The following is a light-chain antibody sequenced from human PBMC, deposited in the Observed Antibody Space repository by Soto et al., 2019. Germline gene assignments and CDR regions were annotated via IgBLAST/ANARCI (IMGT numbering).Light chain of an antibody. Sequence: QSALTQPASVSGSPGQSITISCTGTSSDVGGYNYVSWYQQQPDKAPKLMIYEVSNRPSGVSNRFSGSKSGNTASLTISGLQAEDEDDYYCTSYTTSSTHWVFGGGTKLTVL. J-gene: IGLJ3*02. V-gene: IGLV2-14*01. CDR2: EVS. CDR1: SSDVGGYNY. CDR3: TSYTTSSTHWV.